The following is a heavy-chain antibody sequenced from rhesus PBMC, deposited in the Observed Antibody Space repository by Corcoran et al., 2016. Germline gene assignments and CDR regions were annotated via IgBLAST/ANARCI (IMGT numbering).Heavy chain of an antibody. CDR3: ARSYWGDY. CDR2: IKG. Sequence: QVQLQESGPGLVKPSETLSITCAVAGGAFSSSWWSWIRQPPGKGLEWIGGIKGNYNPSLKSRVTISKDASKNQFSLKLSSVTAADTAVYYCARSYWGDYWGQGVLVTVSS. V-gene: IGHV4-80*01. D-gene: IGHD3-34*01. J-gene: IGHJ4*01. CDR1: GGAFSSSW.